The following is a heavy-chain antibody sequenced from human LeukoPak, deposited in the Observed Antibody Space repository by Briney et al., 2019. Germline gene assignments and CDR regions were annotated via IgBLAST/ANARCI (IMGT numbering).Heavy chain of an antibody. CDR1: GYTFTGYY. D-gene: IGHD3-3*01. CDR3: ARAFWSGYRTNDAFDI. V-gene: IGHV1-2*02. Sequence: ASVKVSCKASGYTFTGYYMHWVRQAPGQGLEWMGWINPNSGGTNYAQKFQGRVTMTGDTSISTAYMELSRLRSDDTAVYYCARAFWSGYRTNDAFDIWGQGTMVTVSS. J-gene: IGHJ3*02. CDR2: INPNSGGT.